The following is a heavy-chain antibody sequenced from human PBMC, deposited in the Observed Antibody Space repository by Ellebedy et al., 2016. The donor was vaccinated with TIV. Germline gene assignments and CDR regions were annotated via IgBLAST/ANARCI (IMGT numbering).Heavy chain of an antibody. J-gene: IGHJ4*02. D-gene: IGHD5-12*01. CDR3: ARDRRRLRSGYSGTFDY. CDR1: GFTFSSYG. Sequence: GESLKISCAASGFTFSSYGMHWVRQAPGKGLEWVAVIWYDGSNKYYADSVKGRFTISRDNSKNTLYLQMNSLRAEDTAVYYCARDRRRLRSGYSGTFDYWGQGTLVTVSS. CDR2: IWYDGSNK. V-gene: IGHV3-33*01.